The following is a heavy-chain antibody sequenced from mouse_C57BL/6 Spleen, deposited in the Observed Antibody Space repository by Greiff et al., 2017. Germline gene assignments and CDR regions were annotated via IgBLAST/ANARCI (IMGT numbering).Heavy chain of an antibody. CDR3: TRRGTHWDRGPWYFDV. V-gene: IGHV1-5*01. CDR2: IYPGNSDT. CDR1: GYTFTSYW. D-gene: IGHD4-1*01. J-gene: IGHJ1*03. Sequence: VQLQQSGTVLARPGASVKMSCKTSGYTFTSYWMHWVKQRPGQGLEWIGAIYPGNSDTSYNQKFKGKAKLTAVTSASTAYMELSSLTNEDSAVYYCTRRGTHWDRGPWYFDVWGTGTTVTVSS.